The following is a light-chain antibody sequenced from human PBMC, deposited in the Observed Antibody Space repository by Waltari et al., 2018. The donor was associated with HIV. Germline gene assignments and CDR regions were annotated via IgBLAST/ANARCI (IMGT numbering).Light chain of an antibody. V-gene: IGKV1-9*01. CDR2: AVS. J-gene: IGKJ4*01. CDR3: QQLKTYPVT. Sequence: IQLTPSPPFLSASVGDRVRITCRATQGVGSYLAWYQKKPGKAPKLLIYAVSVLQSGVPSRFSGSGSGTEFTLTISGLQPEDLATYFCQQLKTYPVTFGGGTKV. CDR1: QGVGSY.